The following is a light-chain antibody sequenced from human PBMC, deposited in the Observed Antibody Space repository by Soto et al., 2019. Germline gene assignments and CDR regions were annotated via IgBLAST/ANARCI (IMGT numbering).Light chain of an antibody. Sequence: DIQMTQSTSTLSASVGDRVTITCRASQSMSSWLAWYQQKPGKAPKLLIYDASSLESGVPSRFSGSGSGTEFTLTIISLQPDDFATYYCQQYNSYPGTFGQGTKLEIK. CDR1: QSMSSW. V-gene: IGKV1-5*01. CDR3: QQYNSYPGT. J-gene: IGKJ2*01. CDR2: DAS.